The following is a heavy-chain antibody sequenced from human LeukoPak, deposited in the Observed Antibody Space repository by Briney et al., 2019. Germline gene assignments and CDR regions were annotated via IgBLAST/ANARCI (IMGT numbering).Heavy chain of an antibody. V-gene: IGHV1-8*03. CDR2: INPNTGDR. Sequence: AASLKVSCKASGYTFTNYHINWVRQAPGPGLEWMGWINPNTGDRGYAQKFQGRVSITSDTSISTAYMELGSPRSEDTAVYFCARSTSLTASGYDYWGQGTLVTVSS. D-gene: IGHD4-17*01. CDR1: GYTFTNYH. CDR3: ARSTSLTASGYDY. J-gene: IGHJ4*02.